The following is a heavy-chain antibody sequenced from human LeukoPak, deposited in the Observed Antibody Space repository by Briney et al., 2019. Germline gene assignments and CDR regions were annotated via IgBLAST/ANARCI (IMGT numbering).Heavy chain of an antibody. CDR2: ISAYNGNT. D-gene: IGHD5-12*01. CDR3: ARVGGYDFTRPYYYYYYMDV. V-gene: IGHV1-18*01. CDR1: GYTFTSYA. Sequence: ASVKVSCMASGYTFTSYAMHWVRQAPGQGLEWMGWISAYNGNTNYAQKFQGRVTMTTDTSTSTAYMELRSLRSDDTAVYYCARVGGYDFTRPYYYYYYMDVWGKGTTVTVSS. J-gene: IGHJ6*03.